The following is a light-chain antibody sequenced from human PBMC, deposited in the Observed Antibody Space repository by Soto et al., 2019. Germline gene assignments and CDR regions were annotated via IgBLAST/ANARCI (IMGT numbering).Light chain of an antibody. CDR3: QQYSSSPLT. Sequence: EIVLTQSPATLSVSLGDSATLSCRASQSVSLSLAWYQMRPGQPPRLLIYGASTRATDIPARFSGSGSGTDFTLTISRLEPEDFAVYHCQQYSSSPLTFGGGTKVDIK. J-gene: IGKJ4*01. V-gene: IGKV3-15*01. CDR1: QSVSLS. CDR2: GAS.